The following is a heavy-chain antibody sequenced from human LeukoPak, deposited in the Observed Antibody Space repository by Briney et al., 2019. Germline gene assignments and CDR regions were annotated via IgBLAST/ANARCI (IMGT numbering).Heavy chain of an antibody. CDR1: GYTFTSYY. D-gene: IGHD2-2*01. V-gene: IGHV1-46*01. J-gene: IGHJ4*02. CDR2: INPSGGST. CDR3: ARVALGYCSSTSCYGHFDY. Sequence: ASVKVSCKASGYTFTSYYMHWVRQAPGQGLEWMGIINPSGGSTSYAQKFQGRVTMTRDTSTSTVYMELSSLRSEDTAVYYCARVALGYCSSTSCYGHFDYWGQGTLATVSS.